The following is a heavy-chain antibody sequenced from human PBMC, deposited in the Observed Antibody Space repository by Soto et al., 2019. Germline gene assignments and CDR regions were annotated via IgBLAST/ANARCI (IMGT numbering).Heavy chain of an antibody. Sequence: PSETLSLTCAVSGGSISSGDYYWSWIRQPPGKGLEWIGYIYYSGSTYYNPSLKSRVTISVDTSKNQFSLKLSSVTAADTAVYYCASMDYYDSSGYGFDYWGQGNLVTVSS. CDR2: IYYSGST. D-gene: IGHD3-22*01. CDR1: GGSISSGDYY. J-gene: IGHJ4*02. V-gene: IGHV4-30-4*01. CDR3: ASMDYYDSSGYGFDY.